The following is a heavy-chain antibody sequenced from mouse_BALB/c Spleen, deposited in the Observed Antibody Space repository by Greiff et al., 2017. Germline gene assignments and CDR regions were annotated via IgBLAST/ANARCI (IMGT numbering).Heavy chain of an antibody. CDR1: GYAFSSYW. D-gene: IGHD1-1*01. CDR2: IYPGDGDT. J-gene: IGHJ4*01. CDR3: ARSHYYGSSPYYAMDY. Sequence: QVQLKQSGAELVRPGSSVKISCKASGYAFSSYWMNWVKQRPGQGLEWIGQIYPGDGDTNYNGKFKGKATLTADKSSSTAYMQLSSLTSEDSAVYFCARSHYYGSSPYYAMDYWGQGTSVTVSS. V-gene: IGHV1-80*01.